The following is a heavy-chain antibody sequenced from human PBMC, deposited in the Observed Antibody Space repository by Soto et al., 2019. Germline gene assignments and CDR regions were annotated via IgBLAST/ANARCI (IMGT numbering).Heavy chain of an antibody. D-gene: IGHD6-19*01. V-gene: IGHV3-30*03. Sequence: QVQLVESGGGVVQPGRSLRLSCAASGYTFSSHGMHWVRQAPGKGLEWVAVISSDGSIKYYADSVKGRFTISRDSSKNTVYLQMISLRDEDTAVYSCARDVSSGWSDWGQGTLVTVSS. CDR3: ARDVSSGWSD. CDR2: ISSDGSIK. J-gene: IGHJ4*02. CDR1: GYTFSSHG.